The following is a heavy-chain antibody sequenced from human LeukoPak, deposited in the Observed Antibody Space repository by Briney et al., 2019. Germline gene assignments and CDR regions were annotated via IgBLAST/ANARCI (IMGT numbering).Heavy chain of an antibody. J-gene: IGHJ4*02. D-gene: IGHD2-15*01. Sequence: PGGSLRLSCAVSGFTFSSYAMSWVRQAPGKGREWVSAISGSGGSTYYADSVKGRFTISRDNSKNTLYLQMNSLRAEDTAVYYCAKDQGPVVAATPDYWGQGTLVTVSS. CDR1: GFTFSSYA. CDR2: ISGSGGST. V-gene: IGHV3-23*01. CDR3: AKDQGPVVAATPDY.